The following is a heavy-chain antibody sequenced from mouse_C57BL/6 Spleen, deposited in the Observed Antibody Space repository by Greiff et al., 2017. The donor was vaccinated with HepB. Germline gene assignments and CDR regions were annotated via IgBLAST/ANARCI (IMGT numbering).Heavy chain of an antibody. V-gene: IGHV1-52*01. CDR1: GYTFTSYW. J-gene: IGHJ3*01. CDR3: ARSGEYDYDGFAY. D-gene: IGHD2-4*01. Sequence: QVQLQQPGAELVRPGSSVKLSCKASGYTFTSYWMHWVKQRPIQGLEWIGNIDPSDSETHYNQKFKDKATLTVDKSSSTAYMQLSSLTSEDSAVYYCARSGEYDYDGFAYWGQGTLVTVSA. CDR2: IDPSDSET.